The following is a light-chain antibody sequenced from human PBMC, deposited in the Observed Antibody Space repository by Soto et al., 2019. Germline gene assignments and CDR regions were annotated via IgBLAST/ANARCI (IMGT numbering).Light chain of an antibody. CDR3: QHRRT. CDR2: DAS. Sequence: DIQMTQSPSTLSASVGDRVTITCRASQSISSWLAWYQQKPGKAPKLLIYDASSLESGVPSRFSGRGSGTEFTLTISSLQHDDFATYYCQHRRTFGQGTKVDIK. CDR1: QSISSW. J-gene: IGKJ1*01. V-gene: IGKV1-5*01.